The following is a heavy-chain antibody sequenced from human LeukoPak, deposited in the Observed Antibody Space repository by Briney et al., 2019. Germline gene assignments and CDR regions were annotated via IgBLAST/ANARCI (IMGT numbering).Heavy chain of an antibody. Sequence: GGSLRLSCAASGFTFSSYWMSWVRQAPGKGLEWVANIKQDGSEKYYVDSVKGRFTISRDNAKNSLYLQMNSLRAEDTAVYYCARGRADPDPNYGGNSYYYFDYWGQGTLVTVSS. CDR1: GFTFSSYW. CDR2: IKQDGSEK. D-gene: IGHD4-17*01. V-gene: IGHV3-7*01. CDR3: ARGRADPDPNYGGNSYYYFDY. J-gene: IGHJ4*02.